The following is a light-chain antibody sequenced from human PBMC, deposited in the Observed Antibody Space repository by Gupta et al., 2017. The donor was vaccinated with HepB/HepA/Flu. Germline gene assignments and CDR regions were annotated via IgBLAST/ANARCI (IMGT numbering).Light chain of an antibody. CDR3: AAWDTSLNVVV. CDR1: SSNVGRNN. J-gene: IGLJ2*01. CDR2: YND. Sequence: QSVLTQSTSVSGTPGQRVTISCSGSSSNVGRNNANWYQQLPGTAPKLLIYYNDERPSGVPDRISGSKSGTSASLAISGLQSEDEADYYCAAWDTSLNVVVFGGGTKLTVL. V-gene: IGLV1-44*01.